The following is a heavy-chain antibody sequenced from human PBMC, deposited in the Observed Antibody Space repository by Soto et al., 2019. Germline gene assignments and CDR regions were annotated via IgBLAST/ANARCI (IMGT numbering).Heavy chain of an antibody. CDR3: ASDILTGYYSPYYYYGMDV. Sequence: SVKVSCKASGGTFSSYAISWVRQAPGQGLEWMGGIIPIFGTANYAQKFQGRVTITADESTSTAYMELSSLRSEDTAVYYCASDILTGYYSPYYYYGMDVWGQGTTVTVSS. CDR2: IIPIFGTA. V-gene: IGHV1-69*13. D-gene: IGHD3-9*01. J-gene: IGHJ6*02. CDR1: GGTFSSYA.